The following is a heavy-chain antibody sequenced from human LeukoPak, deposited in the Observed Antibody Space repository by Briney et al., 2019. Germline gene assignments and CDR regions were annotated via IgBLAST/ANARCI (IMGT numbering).Heavy chain of an antibody. V-gene: IGHV3-7*01. CDR2: IEQDESEA. CDR1: GFTFSGYW. Sequence: PGGSLRLSCAASGFTFSGYWMSWVRQAPGKGLEWVANIEQDESEAYYVDSVKGRFTISRDNAKNSLYLQMNSLRPEDTAVYYCARARASYNPFDYWGQGTLVTVSS. D-gene: IGHD5-24*01. CDR3: ARARASYNPFDY. J-gene: IGHJ4*02.